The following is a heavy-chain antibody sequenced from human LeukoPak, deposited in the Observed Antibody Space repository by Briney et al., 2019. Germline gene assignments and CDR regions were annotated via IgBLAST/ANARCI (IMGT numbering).Heavy chain of an antibody. V-gene: IGHV3-21*01. CDR1: GFTFSSYS. CDR2: ISSSSSYI. CDR3: ATDPPGPFDI. J-gene: IGHJ3*02. Sequence: PGGSLRLSCAASGFTFSSYSMNWVRQAPGKGLEWVSSISSSSSYIYYADSVKGRFTISRDNAKNSLFLQMNSLRAEDTAVYYCATDPPGPFDIWGQGTMVTVSS.